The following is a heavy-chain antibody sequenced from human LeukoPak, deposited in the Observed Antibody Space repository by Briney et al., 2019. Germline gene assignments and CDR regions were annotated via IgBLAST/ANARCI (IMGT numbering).Heavy chain of an antibody. CDR3: ASSQGDGYNPYYFDY. D-gene: IGHD5-24*01. CDR2: IYYSGST. J-gene: IGHJ4*02. Sequence: SETLSLTCTGSGGSISSYYWSWIRQPPGKGLEWIGYIYYSGSTNYNPSLKSRVTISVDTSKNQFSLKLSSVTAADTAVYYCASSQGDGYNPYYFDYWGQGTLVTVSS. CDR1: GGSISSYY. V-gene: IGHV4-59*01.